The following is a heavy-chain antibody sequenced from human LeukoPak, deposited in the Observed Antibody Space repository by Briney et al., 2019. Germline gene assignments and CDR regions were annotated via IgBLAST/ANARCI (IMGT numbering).Heavy chain of an antibody. D-gene: IGHD6-13*01. V-gene: IGHV1-46*01. CDR3: ARDLKGLAAAGSGGTRRPAYYYYGMDV. Sequence: ASVKVSCKASGYTFTSYYIHWVRQAPGQGLEWMGIINPSGGSTSYAQKFQGRVTMTRDTSTGTVYMELSSLRSEDTAVYYCARDLKGLAAAGSGGTRRPAYYYYGMDVWGQGTTVTVSS. CDR2: INPSGGST. CDR1: GYTFTSYY. J-gene: IGHJ6*02.